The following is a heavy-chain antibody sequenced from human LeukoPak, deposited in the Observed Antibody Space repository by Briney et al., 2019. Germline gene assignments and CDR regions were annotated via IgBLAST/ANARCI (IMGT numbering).Heavy chain of an antibody. CDR2: INPSGGST. V-gene: IGHV1-46*01. D-gene: IGHD5-24*01. CDR3: ARDGEGMATFDY. Sequence: ASVKVSCKASGYTFTSYYMHWVRQAPGQGLEWMGIINPSGGSTSYAQKFQGRVTMTRDMSTSTVNMELSSLRSEDTAVYYCARDGEGMATFDYWGQGTLVTVSS. CDR1: GYTFTSYY. J-gene: IGHJ4*02.